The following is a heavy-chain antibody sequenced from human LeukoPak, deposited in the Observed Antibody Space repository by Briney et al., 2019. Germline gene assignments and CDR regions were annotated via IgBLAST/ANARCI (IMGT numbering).Heavy chain of an antibody. Sequence: SETLSLTCTVSGGSISYYYWSWIRQPRGKGLEWIGYIYYSGSTKYNPSLKSRVTISVDTSKDHFSLNLSSVTAADTAVYYCARVLADGYSDYWGQGTLVTVSS. V-gene: IGHV4-59*08. CDR2: IYYSGST. J-gene: IGHJ4*02. CDR1: GGSISYYY. D-gene: IGHD5-24*01. CDR3: ARVLADGYSDY.